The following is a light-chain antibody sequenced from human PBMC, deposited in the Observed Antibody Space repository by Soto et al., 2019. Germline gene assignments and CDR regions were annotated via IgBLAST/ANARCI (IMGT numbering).Light chain of an antibody. Sequence: EIVLTQSPGTLSLSPGERGTLSCRASQSVSSNYLAWYQQKPGQAPRLLIYSASSRATGIPDRFSGSGSGTDFTLTISRLEPEDFAVYYCQYYSSSPWTFGQGTKVEIK. CDR1: QSVSSNY. CDR2: SAS. V-gene: IGKV3-20*01. CDR3: QYYSSSPWT. J-gene: IGKJ1*01.